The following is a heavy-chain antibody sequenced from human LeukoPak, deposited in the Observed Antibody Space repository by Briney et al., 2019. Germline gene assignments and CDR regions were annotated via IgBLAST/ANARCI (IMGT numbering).Heavy chain of an antibody. V-gene: IGHV4-34*01. Sequence: SETLSLTCAVYGGSFSGYYWSWFRQPPGKGLEWIGEINHSGSTNYNPSLKSRVTISVDTSKNQFSLKLSSVTAADTAVYYCARGWNSSSWYDYWGQGTLVTVSS. CDR2: INHSGST. J-gene: IGHJ4*02. CDR1: GGSFSGYY. CDR3: ARGWNSSSWYDY. D-gene: IGHD6-13*01.